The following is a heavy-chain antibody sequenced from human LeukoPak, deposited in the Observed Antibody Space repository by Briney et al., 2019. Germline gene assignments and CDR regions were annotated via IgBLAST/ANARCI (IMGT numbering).Heavy chain of an antibody. CDR3: ARWTATGTGYYYYGMGV. Sequence: GGSLRLSCAASGFTFSSYGMHWVRQAPGKGLEWVSSISSSSSYIYYADSVKGRFTISRDNAKNSLYLQMNSLRAEDTAVYYCARWTATGTGYYYYGMGVWGKGTTVTVSS. CDR2: ISSSSSYI. V-gene: IGHV3-21*01. CDR1: GFTFSSYG. J-gene: IGHJ6*04. D-gene: IGHD5-18*01.